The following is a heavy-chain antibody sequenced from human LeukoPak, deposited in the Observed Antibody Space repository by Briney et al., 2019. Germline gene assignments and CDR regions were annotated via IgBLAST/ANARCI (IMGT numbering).Heavy chain of an antibody. V-gene: IGHV1-69*13. CDR1: GGTFSYYA. D-gene: IGHD3-10*01. CDR2: IIPIFGTV. Sequence: ASVKVSCKASGGTFSYYAISWVRQAPGQGLEWMGGIIPIFGTVKYAQKFQGRVTLTADESTSTAYMELSSLRIEDTAVYYCARGAEASGSYYMSADYWGQGTLVTVSS. J-gene: IGHJ4*02. CDR3: ARGAEASGSYYMSADY.